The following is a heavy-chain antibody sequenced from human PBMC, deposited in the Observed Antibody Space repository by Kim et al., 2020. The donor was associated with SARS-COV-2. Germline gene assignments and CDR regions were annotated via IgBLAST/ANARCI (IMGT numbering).Heavy chain of an antibody. CDR2: IYYSGST. CDR3: ARGGDYGEWFDP. CDR1: GGSISSSSYY. D-gene: IGHD4-17*01. Sequence: SETLSLTCTVSGGSISSSSYYWGWIRQPPGKGLEWIGSIYYSGSTYYNPSLKSRVTISVDTSKNQFSLKLSSVTAADTAVYYCARGGDYGEWFDPWGQGT. V-gene: IGHV4-39*01. J-gene: IGHJ5*02.